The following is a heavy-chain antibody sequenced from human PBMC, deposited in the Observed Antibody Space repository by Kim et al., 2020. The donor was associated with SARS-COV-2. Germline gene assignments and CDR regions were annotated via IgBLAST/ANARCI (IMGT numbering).Heavy chain of an antibody. Sequence: SETLSLTCAVYGGSFSGYYWSWIRQPPGKGLEWIGEINHSGSTNYNPSLKSRVTISVDTSKNQFSLKLSSVTAADTAVYYCARGVRFGEPHWYFDLWGRGTLVTVSS. D-gene: IGHD3-10*01. J-gene: IGHJ2*01. V-gene: IGHV4-34*01. CDR2: INHSGST. CDR1: GGSFSGYY. CDR3: ARGVRFGEPHWYFDL.